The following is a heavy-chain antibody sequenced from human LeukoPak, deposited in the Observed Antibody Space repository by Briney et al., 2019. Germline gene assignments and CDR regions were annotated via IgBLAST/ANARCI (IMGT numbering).Heavy chain of an antibody. CDR3: ARDLKVAVAGTIDY. D-gene: IGHD6-19*01. CDR1: GFTFSSYS. CDR2: ISSSSSYI. V-gene: IGHV3-21*01. J-gene: IGHJ4*02. Sequence: GGSLRLSCAASGFTFSSYSMNWVRQAPGKGLEWVSSISSSSSYIYYADSVKGRFTISRDNAKNSLYLQMNSLRAEDTAVYYCARDLKVAVAGTIDYWGQGTLVTVSS.